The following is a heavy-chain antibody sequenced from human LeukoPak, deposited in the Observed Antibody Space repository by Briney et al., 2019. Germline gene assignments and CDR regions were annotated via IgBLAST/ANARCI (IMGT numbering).Heavy chain of an antibody. CDR3: ARTTTAFDFDY. Sequence: GGSLRLSCVASGFTFGSYSMNWVRQAPGKGLEWVSSISSSSSYIYYADSVKGRFTISRDNAKNSLYLQMNSLRAEDTAVYYCARTTTAFDFDYWGQGTLVTVSS. CDR1: GFTFGSYS. CDR2: ISSSSSYI. D-gene: IGHD1-1*01. J-gene: IGHJ4*02. V-gene: IGHV3-21*01.